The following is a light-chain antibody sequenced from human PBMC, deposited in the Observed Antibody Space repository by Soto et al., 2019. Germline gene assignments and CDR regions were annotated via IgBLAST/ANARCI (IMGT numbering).Light chain of an antibody. Sequence: QSVLTQPPSVSGAPGQRVTISCTGTSSNIGTGFDVHWYQQLPGTAPKLLIFGNYNRPSGVPDRFSGSRSGTSASLAITGLKAEDEADYYCQSYDSSLSGHVVFGGGTKLTVL. CDR3: QSYDSSLSGHVV. V-gene: IGLV1-40*01. CDR2: GNY. CDR1: SSNIGTGFD. J-gene: IGLJ2*01.